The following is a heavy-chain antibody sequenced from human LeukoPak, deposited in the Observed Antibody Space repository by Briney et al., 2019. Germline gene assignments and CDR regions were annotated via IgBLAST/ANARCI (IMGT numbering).Heavy chain of an antibody. CDR1: GYSISSTYY. CDR3: ARDLYGSGLGD. V-gene: IGHV4-38-2*02. D-gene: IGHD3-10*01. CDR2: IYHSGST. J-gene: IGHJ4*02. Sequence: SETRSLTCTVSGYSISSTYYWGWIRQPPGKGLEWIGSIYHSGSTYYNPSLKSRVTISVDTSKNQFSLKLTSVTAADTAVYYCARDLYGSGLGDWGQGTLVTVSS.